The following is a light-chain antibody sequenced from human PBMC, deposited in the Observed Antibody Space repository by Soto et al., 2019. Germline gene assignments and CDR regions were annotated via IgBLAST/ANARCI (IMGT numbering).Light chain of an antibody. CDR3: QQYGTSPIT. CDR1: QTVSSY. Sequence: ENVLTQSPGTLSLSPGERATLSCRASQTVSSYLTWYQQRPGQAARLLIYGASKRATGIPDRFSGSGSGTDFTLAISRLEPEDFALYYCQQYGTSPITFGHGTRLEIK. V-gene: IGKV3-20*01. J-gene: IGKJ5*01. CDR2: GAS.